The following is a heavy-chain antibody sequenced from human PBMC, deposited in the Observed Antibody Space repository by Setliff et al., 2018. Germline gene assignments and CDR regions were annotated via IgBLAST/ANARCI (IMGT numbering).Heavy chain of an antibody. CDR1: GYTFTSYY. D-gene: IGHD6-19*01. CDR3: VRVTSGRLDFDY. Sequence: ASVKVSCKASGYTFTSYYMYWLRQAPGQGPEWMGIINIGGGSASYAQKFQGRVTITWVTSISTAYMELSSLRSEDTAVYYCVRVTSGRLDFDYWGQGTPVTVS. J-gene: IGHJ4*02. CDR2: INIGGGSA. V-gene: IGHV1-46*01.